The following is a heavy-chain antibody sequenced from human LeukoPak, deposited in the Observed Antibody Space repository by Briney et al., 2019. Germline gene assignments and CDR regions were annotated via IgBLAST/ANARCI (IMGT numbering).Heavy chain of an antibody. D-gene: IGHD3-22*01. Sequence: SETLSLTCAVSGGSISSSNWWSWVRQPPGKGLEWIGEIYHSGSTNYNPSLKSRVTISVDKSKNQFPLKLSSVTAADTAVYYCARDAGDYDNSGYFFDYWGQGTLVTVSS. CDR2: IYHSGST. CDR3: ARDAGDYDNSGYFFDY. J-gene: IGHJ4*02. V-gene: IGHV4-4*02. CDR1: GGSISSSNW.